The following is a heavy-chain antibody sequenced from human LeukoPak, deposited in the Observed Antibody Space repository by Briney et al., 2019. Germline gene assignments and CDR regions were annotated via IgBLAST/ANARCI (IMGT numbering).Heavy chain of an antibody. CDR1: GGSISSYD. V-gene: IGHV4-59*01. D-gene: IGHD1-20*01. Sequence: SETLSLTCTVSGGSISSYDWSWIRQPPGKGLEWIGYIYYSGSTNYNPSLKSRVTISVDTSKNQFSLKLSSVTAADTAVYYCAIDNWNGLYYFDYWGQGTLVTVSS. J-gene: IGHJ4*02. CDR2: IYYSGST. CDR3: AIDNWNGLYYFDY.